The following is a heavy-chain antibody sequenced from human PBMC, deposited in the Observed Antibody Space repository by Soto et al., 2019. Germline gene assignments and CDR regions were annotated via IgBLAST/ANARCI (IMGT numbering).Heavy chain of an antibody. CDR3: ARGYYYDSSGLAPFDY. CDR1: GYTFTGYY. CDR2: INPNSGGT. D-gene: IGHD3-22*01. J-gene: IGHJ4*02. Sequence: ASVKVSCKASGYTFTGYYMHWVRQAPGQGLEWMGWINPNSGGTNYAQKFQGRVTMTRDTSISTAYMELSRPRSDDTAVYYCARGYYYDSSGLAPFDYWGQGTLVTVSS. V-gene: IGHV1-2*02.